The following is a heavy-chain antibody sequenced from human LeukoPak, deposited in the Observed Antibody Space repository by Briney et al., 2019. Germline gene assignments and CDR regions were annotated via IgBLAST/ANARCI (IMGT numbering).Heavy chain of an antibody. D-gene: IGHD3-10*01. Sequence: SETLSLTCSVSSDSISSSSYLWVWVRQPPGKGLEWIGDIYSNGHISYNPPLKSRAAISVDTSKNQFSLNLSSVTAADTALYYCARRHYGSGNIDSWGQGTLVTVSS. CDR2: IYSNGHI. CDR1: SDSISSSSYL. V-gene: IGHV4-39*01. CDR3: ARRHYGSGNIDS. J-gene: IGHJ4*02.